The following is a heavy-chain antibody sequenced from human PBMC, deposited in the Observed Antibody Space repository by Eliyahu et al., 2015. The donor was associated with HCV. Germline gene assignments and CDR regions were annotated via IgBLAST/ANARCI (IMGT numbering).Heavy chain of an antibody. CDR3: AKGGGFSNARGDS. CDR1: GYDFIHYY. J-gene: IGHJ5*01. CDR2: VDPISVKT. D-gene: IGHD3-10*01. V-gene: IGHV1-46*03. Sequence: QVHLEQSGAEVGEPGASVKVSCKASGYDFIHYYMHWVRQVAGQGLEWVGTVDPISVKTTYAPTFRDRVTITWDTSASTVYLELNSLTFEDTAVYYCAKGGGFSNARGDSWGQGTLVTVSS.